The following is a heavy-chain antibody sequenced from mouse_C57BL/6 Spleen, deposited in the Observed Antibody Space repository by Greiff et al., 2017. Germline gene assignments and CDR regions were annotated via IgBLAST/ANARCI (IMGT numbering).Heavy chain of an antibody. CDR2: INPNNGGT. V-gene: IGHV1-26*01. CDR1: GYTFTDYY. Sequence: QLQQSGPELVKPGASVKISCKASGYTFTDYYMNWVKQSHGKSLEWIGDINPNNGGTSYNQKFKGKATLTVDKSSSTAYMELRSLTSEDSAVYYCAREGKEDYFDYWGQGTTLTVSS. J-gene: IGHJ2*01. CDR3: AREGKEDYFDY.